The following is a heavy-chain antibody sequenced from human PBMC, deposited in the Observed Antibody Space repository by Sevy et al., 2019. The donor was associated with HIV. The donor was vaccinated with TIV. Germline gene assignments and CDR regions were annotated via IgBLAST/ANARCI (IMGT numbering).Heavy chain of an antibody. V-gene: IGHV3-7*01. J-gene: IGHJ4*02. CDR3: ARELLPGDY. Sequence: GSLRLSCAASGFTFSDYFMGWVRKAPGKGLEWIANINQDGSQKNYVDSVKGRFTITRDNAKNLFSLQMNSLRVDDTAVYYCARELLPGDYWGQGTLVTVSS. CDR1: GFTFSDYF. CDR2: INQDGSQK.